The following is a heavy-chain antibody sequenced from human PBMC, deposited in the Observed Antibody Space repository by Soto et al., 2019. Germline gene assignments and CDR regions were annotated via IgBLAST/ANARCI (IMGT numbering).Heavy chain of an antibody. CDR1: GGSISSGGYS. V-gene: IGHV4-30-2*01. J-gene: IGHJ4*02. Sequence: PSETLSLTCAVSGGSISSGGYSWSWIRQPPGKGLEWIGYIYHSGSTYYNPSLKSRVTISVDRSKNQFSLKLSSVTAADTAVYYCASMYYYDSSFFDYWGQGTLVTVSS. CDR2: IYHSGST. D-gene: IGHD3-22*01. CDR3: ASMYYYDSSFFDY.